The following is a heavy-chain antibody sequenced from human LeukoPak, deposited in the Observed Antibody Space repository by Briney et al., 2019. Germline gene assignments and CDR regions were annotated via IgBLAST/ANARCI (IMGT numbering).Heavy chain of an antibody. Sequence: SETLSLTCTVSGGSISSSSYYRGWIRQPPGKGLEWIGSIYYSGSTYYNPSLKSRVTISVDTSKNQFSLKLSSVTAADTAVYYCAREDPYYDILTGYKRKYNWFDPWGQGTLVTVSS. CDR2: IYYSGST. D-gene: IGHD3-9*01. V-gene: IGHV4-39*07. CDR1: GGSISSSSYY. CDR3: AREDPYYDILTGYKRKYNWFDP. J-gene: IGHJ5*02.